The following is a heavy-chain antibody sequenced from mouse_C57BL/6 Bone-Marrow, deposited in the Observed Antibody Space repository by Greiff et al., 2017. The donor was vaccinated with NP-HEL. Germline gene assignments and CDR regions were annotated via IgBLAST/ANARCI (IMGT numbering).Heavy chain of an antibody. J-gene: IGHJ3*01. CDR2: ISDGGSYT. V-gene: IGHV5-4*01. CDR3: AREDYGWFAY. D-gene: IGHD1-1*02. Sequence: EVQLVESGGGLVKPGGSLKLSCAASGFTFSSYAMSWVRQTPEKRLAWVATISDGGSYTYYPDNVKGRFTISRDNAKNNLYLQMSHLKSEDTAMYYCAREDYGWFAYWGQGTLVTVSA. CDR1: GFTFSSYA.